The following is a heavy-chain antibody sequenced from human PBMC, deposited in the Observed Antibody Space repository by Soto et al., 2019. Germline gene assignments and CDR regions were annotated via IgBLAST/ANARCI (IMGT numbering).Heavy chain of an antibody. CDR3: ARGMGRYFDL. CDR2: LSASGRT. J-gene: IGHJ2*01. D-gene: IGHD2-8*01. Sequence: SETLSLTCAISGDSIGNFYWSWIRQPAGKGLESLGRLSASGRTNYSPSLQSRVTMSLDRSKNRFSLRLTSVSAADTAVYFCARGMGRYFDLWGRGTLVTVSS. V-gene: IGHV4-4*07. CDR1: GDSIGNFY.